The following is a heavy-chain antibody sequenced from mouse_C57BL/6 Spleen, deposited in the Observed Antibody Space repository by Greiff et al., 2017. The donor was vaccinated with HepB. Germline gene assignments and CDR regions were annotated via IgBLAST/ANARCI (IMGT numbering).Heavy chain of an antibody. V-gene: IGHV1-9*01. CDR1: GYTFTGYW. J-gene: IGHJ4*01. D-gene: IGHD2-12*01. CDR3: ARPDSYRLMDC. Sequence: QVQLQQSGAELMQPGASVKLSCKATGYTFTGYWIEWVKQPPGHGLEWIGDILPGSGSTTYNEKFTVKATFTADTSSNTAYMQLSNLTTEESAIYYCARPDSYRLMDCWGQGTSVTVAS. CDR2: ILPGSGST.